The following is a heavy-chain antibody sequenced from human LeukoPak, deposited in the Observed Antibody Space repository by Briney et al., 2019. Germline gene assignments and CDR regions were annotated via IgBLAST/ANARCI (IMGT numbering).Heavy chain of an antibody. J-gene: IGHJ5*02. V-gene: IGHV3-66*01. CDR2: IYSGGST. Sequence: GGSLRLSCAASGFTVSSNYMSWVRQAPGKGLEWVSVIYSGGSTYYADSVKGRFTISRDNSKNTLYLQMNSLRAEDTAVYYCARDYDFWGGPHNWFDPWGQGTLVTVSS. CDR3: ARDYDFWGGPHNWFDP. CDR1: GFTVSSNY. D-gene: IGHD3-3*01.